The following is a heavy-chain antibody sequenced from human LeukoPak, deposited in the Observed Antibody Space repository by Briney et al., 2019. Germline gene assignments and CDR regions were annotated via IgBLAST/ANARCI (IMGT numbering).Heavy chain of an antibody. CDR1: GGTFSSYA. D-gene: IGHD3-22*01. Sequence: ASVKVSCKASGGTFSSYAISWVRQAPGQGLEWMGRIIPILGIANYAQKFQGRVTITADKSTSTAYMELSSLRSEDTAVYYCARTQRGFYDSSDLHYFDYWGQGTLVTVSS. V-gene: IGHV1-69*04. CDR3: ARTQRGFYDSSDLHYFDY. J-gene: IGHJ4*02. CDR2: IIPILGIA.